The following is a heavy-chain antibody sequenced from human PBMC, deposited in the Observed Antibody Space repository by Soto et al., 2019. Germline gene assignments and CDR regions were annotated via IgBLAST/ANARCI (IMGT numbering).Heavy chain of an antibody. Sequence: PGGSLRLSCAVSGFIASDFDMHWVRQAPGKGLEWVAVLSDEGTNKYYADSVQGRFTVSREDSRNTVYLRMTSLRPDDTATYYCARDHVQSRDWTGFRLRYYALDVWGRGTTVTVSS. CDR3: ARDHVQSRDWTGFRLRYYALDV. CDR2: LSDEGTNK. V-gene: IGHV3-30*03. CDR1: GFIASDFD. J-gene: IGHJ6*02. D-gene: IGHD6-19*01.